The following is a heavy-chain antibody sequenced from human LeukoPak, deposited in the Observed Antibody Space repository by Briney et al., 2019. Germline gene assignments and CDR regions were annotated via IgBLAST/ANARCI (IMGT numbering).Heavy chain of an antibody. J-gene: IGHJ4*02. CDR1: GFTFSAYS. CDR2: ISVSGGGT. Sequence: GGSLRLSCVASGFTFSAYSMTWVRQAPGKGLDWVSSISVSGGGTYYADSVKGRFTISRDNSKNTLYLQMNSLRAEDTAVYYCAKDGTYGDSPHFFDYWGQGALVTVSS. V-gene: IGHV3-23*01. CDR3: AKDGTYGDSPHFFDY. D-gene: IGHD4-17*01.